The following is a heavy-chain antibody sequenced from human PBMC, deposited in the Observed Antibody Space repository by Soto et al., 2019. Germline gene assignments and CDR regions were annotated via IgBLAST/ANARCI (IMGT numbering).Heavy chain of an antibody. CDR3: ARDFGSGSRTQYYYYYGMDV. CDR1: GYTFTSYY. J-gene: IGHJ6*02. D-gene: IGHD3-10*01. Sequence: ASVKVSCKASGYTFTSYYMHWVRQAPGQGLEWMGIINPSGGSTSYAQKFQGRVTMTRDTSTSTVYMELSSLRSEDTAVYYCARDFGSGSRTQYYYYYGMDVWGQGTTVTVSS. CDR2: INPSGGST. V-gene: IGHV1-46*03.